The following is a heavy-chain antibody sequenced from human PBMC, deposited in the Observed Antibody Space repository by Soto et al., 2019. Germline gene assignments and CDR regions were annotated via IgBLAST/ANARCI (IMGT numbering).Heavy chain of an antibody. J-gene: IGHJ4*02. CDR3: ARVTSSWGLVPFFAF. CDR1: GGSISSGSYY. D-gene: IGHD6-13*01. V-gene: IGHV4-61*01. CDR2: IYYSGST. Sequence: SQTLSLTCTVAGGSISSGSYYRSWIRQPPGKGLECVGYIYYSGSTNYTPPLKSRVTISVDTSKNQFSLKLSSVPAADTAVFYFARVTSSWGLVPFFAFWGQRTLVPVSS.